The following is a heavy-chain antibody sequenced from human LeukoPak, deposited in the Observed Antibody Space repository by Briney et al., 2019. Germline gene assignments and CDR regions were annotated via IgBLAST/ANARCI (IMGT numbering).Heavy chain of an antibody. CDR3: ARSYSSSSNFDY. CDR1: GYPFTSYG. V-gene: IGHV1-18*01. D-gene: IGHD6-6*01. CDR2: ISAYTGNT. J-gene: IGHJ4*02. Sequence: ASVKVSRTASGYPFTSYGITWVRQAPGQGPEWVGWISAYTGNTNYAQKFQGRVSMTTGTSTTTAYMQMRSLRYDDTAVYYCARSYSSSSNFDYWGQGTLVSVSS.